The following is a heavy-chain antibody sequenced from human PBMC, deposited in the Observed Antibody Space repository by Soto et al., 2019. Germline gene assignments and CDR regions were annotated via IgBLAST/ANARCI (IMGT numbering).Heavy chain of an antibody. D-gene: IGHD2-15*01. CDR2: ISGTGDNT. J-gene: IGHJ1*01. V-gene: IGHV3-23*01. CDR1: GISVSTYA. CDR3: GQGAGGRSVQY. Sequence: VGSLRLSCVASGISVSTYAMTWVRQAPGKGLEWVSAISGTGDNTYYADSVKGRFTLSRDRSTNTVFLQMNSLRVDDTAIYYCGQGAGGRSVQYWGQGTLVTVS.